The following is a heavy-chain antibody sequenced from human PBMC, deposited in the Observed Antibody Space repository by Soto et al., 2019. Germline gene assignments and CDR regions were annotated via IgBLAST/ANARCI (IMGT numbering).Heavy chain of an antibody. CDR2: IYYSGST. Sequence: SETLSLTCTVSGGSISSSSYYWGWIHQPPGKGLEWIGSIYYSGSTYYNPSLKSRVTISVDTSKNQFSLKLSSVTAADTAVYYCARAIVVVPAAIPYWFDPWGQGTLVTVSS. CDR3: ARAIVVVPAAIPYWFDP. J-gene: IGHJ5*02. CDR1: GGSISSSSYY. V-gene: IGHV4-39*01. D-gene: IGHD2-2*01.